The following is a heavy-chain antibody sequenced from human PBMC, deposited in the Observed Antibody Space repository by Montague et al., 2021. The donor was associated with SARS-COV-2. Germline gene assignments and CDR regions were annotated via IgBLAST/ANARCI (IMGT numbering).Heavy chain of an antibody. J-gene: IGHJ4*02. CDR1: GVSVTDYY. Sequence: SETLSLTCTVSGVSVTDYYWSWIRQPPGKGLEWVGDVLYNKGTNFNPSLKSRVAISVDTSKNQFSLRLTSVTAADTAFYHCVRHPHDDGLDDPPDFWDQGTLVTVSS. V-gene: IGHV4-59*08. CDR3: VRHPHDDGLDDPPDF. CDR2: VLYNKGT. D-gene: IGHD3-10*01.